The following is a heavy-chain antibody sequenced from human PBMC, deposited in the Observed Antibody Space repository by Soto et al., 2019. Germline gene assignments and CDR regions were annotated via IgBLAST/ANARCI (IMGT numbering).Heavy chain of an antibody. CDR1: GFTCSSYG. V-gene: IGHV3-33*01. J-gene: IGHJ5*02. CDR2: IWYDGSNK. Sequence: QVQLVESGGGVVQPGRSLRLSCAASGFTCSSYGMHWVRQAPGKGLEWVAVIWYDGSNKYYADSVKGRFTISRDHSKNALYLQMTGLRAEDTAVYYCARTGIAAAGMGWFDPWGQGTLVTVSS. D-gene: IGHD6-13*01. CDR3: ARTGIAAAGMGWFDP.